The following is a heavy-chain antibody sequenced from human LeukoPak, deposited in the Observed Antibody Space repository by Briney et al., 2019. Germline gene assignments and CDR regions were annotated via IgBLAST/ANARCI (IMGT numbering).Heavy chain of an antibody. CDR2: IYYTGTT. V-gene: IGHV4-39*07. Sequence: SETLSLTCTVSGTSMSSSRYYWGWIRQPPGKGLEWIGSIYYTGTTYYNPSLKSRVTISVDTSQNHFSLKLSSVTAADTAVYYCARDRYYMDVWGKGTTVTVSS. CDR3: ARDRYYMDV. CDR1: GTSMSSSRYY. J-gene: IGHJ6*03.